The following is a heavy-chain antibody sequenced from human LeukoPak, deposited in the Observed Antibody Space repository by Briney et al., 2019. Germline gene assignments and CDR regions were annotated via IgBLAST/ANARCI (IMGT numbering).Heavy chain of an antibody. Sequence: GGSLRLSCAASGFTVSSNAMSWVRQVAGKGLEWVSGISGSAGSTYYADSVKGRFTISRDNSKNTLYLQMNSLRAEDTAVYYCAKTLGYCSGGSCSDHDYWGQGTLVTVSS. J-gene: IGHJ4*02. CDR3: AKTLGYCSGGSCSDHDY. V-gene: IGHV3-23*01. CDR1: GFTVSSNA. D-gene: IGHD2-15*01. CDR2: ISGSAGST.